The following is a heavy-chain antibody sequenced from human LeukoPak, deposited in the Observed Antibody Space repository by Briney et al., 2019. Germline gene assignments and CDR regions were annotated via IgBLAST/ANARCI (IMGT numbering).Heavy chain of an antibody. CDR3: ARGGYYDSSDAFDI. Sequence: ASETLSLTCTVSGGSIGSYDWSWIRQPPGKGLEWTGYIYYSGSTNYNTSLKSRVTISVDTSKNQFSLKLSSVTAADTAVYYCARGGYYDSSDAFDIWGHGTMVTVSS. CDR2: IYYSGST. J-gene: IGHJ3*02. D-gene: IGHD3-22*01. CDR1: GGSIGSYD. V-gene: IGHV4-59*01.